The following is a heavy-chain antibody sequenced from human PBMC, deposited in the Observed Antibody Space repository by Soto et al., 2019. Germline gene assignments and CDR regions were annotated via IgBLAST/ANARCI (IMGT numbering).Heavy chain of an antibody. J-gene: IGHJ4*02. CDR3: ASEFFDVFTGWRCFDY. CDR2: INAGDGNT. CDR1: GYAFTTDL. V-gene: IGHV1-3*01. Sequence: QVQLVQSGAEVKKPGASVKVSCKASGYAFTTDLMHWVRQAPGQRLEWMGWINAGDGNTKFSQKFQGRVTITRDTSASMADIELSSLSAEDTALYDCASEFFDVFTGWRCFDYGGQGTLVTVSS. D-gene: IGHD3-9*01.